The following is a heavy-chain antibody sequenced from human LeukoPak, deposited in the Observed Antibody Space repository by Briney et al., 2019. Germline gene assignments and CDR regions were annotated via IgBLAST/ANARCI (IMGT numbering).Heavy chain of an antibody. D-gene: IGHD2/OR15-2a*01. CDR1: GVSISSYY. J-gene: IGHJ4*02. Sequence: PSETLSLTCTVSGVSISSYYWSRIRQPPGKGLEWIGYIYYSGSTNYNPSLKSRVTISVDTSKNQFSLKLSSVTAADTAVYYCARLSGSLALDYWGQGTLVTVSS. CDR3: ARLSGSLALDY. CDR2: IYYSGST. V-gene: IGHV4-59*08.